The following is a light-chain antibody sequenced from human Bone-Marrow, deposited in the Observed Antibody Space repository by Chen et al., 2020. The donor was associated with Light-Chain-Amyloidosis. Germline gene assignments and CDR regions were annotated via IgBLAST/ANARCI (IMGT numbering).Light chain of an antibody. CDR3: QSYQGSSQGV. CDR1: SGSIATNY. Sequence: NFMLTQPHSVSESPGKTVIISCTRSSGSIATNYVQWYHQRPGSSPTTVIYEDDQRPSGVPDRFSVASDRDSKSAYLYIYGLKTEEEADYYCQSYQGSSQGVFGGGTKLTVL. V-gene: IGLV6-57*01. J-gene: IGLJ3*02. CDR2: EDD.